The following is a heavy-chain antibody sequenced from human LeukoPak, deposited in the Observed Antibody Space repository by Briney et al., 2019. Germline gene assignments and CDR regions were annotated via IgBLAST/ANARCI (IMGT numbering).Heavy chain of an antibody. J-gene: IGHJ4*02. V-gene: IGHV3-7*01. Sequence: GGSLRLSCAASGFTLSNHWMTWVRQAPGKGLECVAIIKQDGSEKYYVDSVKGRFTISRDNAKNSLYLQMNSLRAEDTAVYYCAKSPVPDYDILTGNPLDYWGQGTLVTVSS. CDR2: IKQDGSEK. CDR3: AKSPVPDYDILTGNPLDY. CDR1: GFTLSNHW. D-gene: IGHD3-9*01.